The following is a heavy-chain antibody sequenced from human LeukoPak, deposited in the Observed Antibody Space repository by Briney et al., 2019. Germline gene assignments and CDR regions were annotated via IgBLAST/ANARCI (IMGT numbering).Heavy chain of an antibody. CDR2: ISAYNGNT. CDR1: GYTFTSYG. D-gene: IGHD5-24*01. V-gene: IGHV1-18*01. J-gene: IGHJ6*02. Sequence: GASVKVSCKASGYTFTSYGISWVRQAPGQGLEWMGWISAYNGNTNYAQKLQGRVTMTTDTSTSTAYMELRSLRSDDTAVYYCARDGYNFYYYYGMDVWGQGTTVTVSS. CDR3: ARDGYNFYYYYGMDV.